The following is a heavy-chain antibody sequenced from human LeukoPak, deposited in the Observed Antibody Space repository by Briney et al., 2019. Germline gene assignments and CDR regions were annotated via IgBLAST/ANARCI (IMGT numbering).Heavy chain of an antibody. CDR3: ARVGDFWSGWSDY. D-gene: IGHD3-3*01. CDR1: GFMFDDYA. V-gene: IGHV3-9*01. J-gene: IGHJ4*02. CDR2: ISWNSGSI. Sequence: GGSLRLSCAASGFMFDDYAMHWVRQVPGKGLEWVSGISWNSGSIGYADSVKGRFTISKDNAKNSLYLQMNSLRAEDTAVYYCARVGDFWSGWSDYWGQGTLVTVSS.